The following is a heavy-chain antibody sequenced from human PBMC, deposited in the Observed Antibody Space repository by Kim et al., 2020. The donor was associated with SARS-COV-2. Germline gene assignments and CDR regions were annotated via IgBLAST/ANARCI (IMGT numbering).Heavy chain of an antibody. D-gene: IGHD3-10*01. V-gene: IGHV3-23*01. Sequence: GGSLRLSCAASGFTFSSYAMSWVRQAPGKGLEWVSTISSSGGRTHYADSVKGRFTISRDNSKNTLYLQMNRLRAEDTAVCYCATSYYESGRHQYLWHWGQSTLVTVSS. CDR3: ATSYYESGRHQYLWH. CDR2: ISSSGGRT. J-gene: IGHJ1*01. CDR1: GFTFSSYA.